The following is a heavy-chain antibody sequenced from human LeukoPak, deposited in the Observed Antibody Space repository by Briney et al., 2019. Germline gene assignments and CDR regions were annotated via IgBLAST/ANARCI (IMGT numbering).Heavy chain of an antibody. CDR3: ARGRDSSGYYPY. CDR2: ISPNSGGT. J-gene: IGHJ4*02. Sequence: ASVKVSCKASGYTFTGYYMHWVRQAPGQGLEWMGWISPNSGGTDYAQKFQGRVTMTRDTSISTAYMELSRLRSDDTAVYYCARGRDSSGYYPYWGQGTLVTVSS. D-gene: IGHD3-22*01. V-gene: IGHV1-2*02. CDR1: GYTFTGYY.